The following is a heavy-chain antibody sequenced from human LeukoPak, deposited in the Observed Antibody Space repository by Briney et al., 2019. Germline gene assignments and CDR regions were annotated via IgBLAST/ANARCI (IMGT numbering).Heavy chain of an antibody. CDR1: GFTFSSYS. CDR2: ISSSSSYI. CDR3: ARDAGYYYDSSGYSPEASDI. D-gene: IGHD3-22*01. Sequence: GGSLRLSCAASGFTFSSYSMNWVRQAPGKGLEWVSSISSSSSYIYYADSVEGRFTISRDNAKNSLYLQMNSLRAEDTAVYYCARDAGYYYDSSGYSPEASDIWGQGTMVTVSS. J-gene: IGHJ3*02. V-gene: IGHV3-21*01.